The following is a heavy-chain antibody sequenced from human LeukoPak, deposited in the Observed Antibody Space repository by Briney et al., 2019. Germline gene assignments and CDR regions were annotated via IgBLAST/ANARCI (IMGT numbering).Heavy chain of an antibody. CDR3: ARDFSSSSTVYYYYYMDV. CDR1: GGSISSYY. V-gene: IGHV4-59*12. CDR2: IYYSGST. D-gene: IGHD6-6*01. J-gene: IGHJ6*03. Sequence: SETLSLTCTVSGGSISSYYWSWIRQPPGKGLEWIGYIYYSGSTNYNPSLKSRVTISVYTSKNHFSLKLSSVTAADTAIYYCARDFSSSSTVYYYYYMDVWGKGTTVTVSS.